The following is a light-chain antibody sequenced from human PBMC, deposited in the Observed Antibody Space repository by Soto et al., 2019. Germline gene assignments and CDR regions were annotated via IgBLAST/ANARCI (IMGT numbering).Light chain of an antibody. Sequence: EIVLTQSPGTLSLSPGERATLSCRASQSVTSSFLAWYQQKPGQATRLLIYGASSSATGIPDRFSGSGSGTDFTLTISSLEAEDFALYYCQQYDRSPFTFGPGTKVDIK. V-gene: IGKV3-20*01. J-gene: IGKJ3*01. CDR3: QQYDRSPFT. CDR2: GAS. CDR1: QSVTSSF.